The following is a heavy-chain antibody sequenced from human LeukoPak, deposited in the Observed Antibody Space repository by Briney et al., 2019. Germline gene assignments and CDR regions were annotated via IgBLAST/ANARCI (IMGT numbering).Heavy chain of an antibody. V-gene: IGHV3-21*01. CDR1: GFTFSSYS. CDR2: ISSSSYI. CDR3: ARDISPLFDY. Sequence: GGSLRLSCAASGFTFSSYSMNWVRQAPGKGLEWVSSISSSSYIYYADSVKGRFTISRDNAKSSLYLQMNSLRAEDTAVYYCARDISPLFDYWGQGTLVTVSS. J-gene: IGHJ4*02.